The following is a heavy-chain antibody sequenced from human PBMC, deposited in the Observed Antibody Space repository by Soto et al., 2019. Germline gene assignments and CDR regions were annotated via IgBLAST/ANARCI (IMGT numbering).Heavy chain of an antibody. V-gene: IGHV2-5*02. CDR3: AHRGLELWFGELNYYFDF. D-gene: IGHD3-10*01. CDR1: GFSLSTSGVG. CDR2: IYWDDDK. J-gene: IGHJ4*02. Sequence: QITLKESGPTLVKPTQTLTLTCTFSGFSLSTSGVGVSWIRQPPGKALEWLALIYWDDDKRYSPSLKSRLTITKDTSKNQVVLTITNMDPVDTATYYCAHRGLELWFGELNYYFDFWGQGTLVTVSS.